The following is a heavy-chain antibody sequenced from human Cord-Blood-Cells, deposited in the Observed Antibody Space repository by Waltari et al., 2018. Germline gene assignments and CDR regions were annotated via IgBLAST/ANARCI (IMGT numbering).Heavy chain of an antibody. CDR3: TRDREADYDILTGYYYYYDYMDV. D-gene: IGHD3-9*01. CDR2: IRSKAYGGTT. J-gene: IGHJ6*03. Sequence: EVQLVESGGGLVQPGRSLRLSCTASGFTFGDYAMSWFRQAPGKGLEWVGFIRSKAYGGTTEYAASVKGRFTISRDDSKSIAYLQMNSLKTEDTAVYYCTRDREADYDILTGYYYYYDYMDVWGKGTTVTVSS. V-gene: IGHV3-49*03. CDR1: GFTFGDYA.